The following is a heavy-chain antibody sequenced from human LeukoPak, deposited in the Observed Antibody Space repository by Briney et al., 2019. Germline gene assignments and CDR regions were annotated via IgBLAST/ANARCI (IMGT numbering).Heavy chain of an antibody. Sequence: GGSLRLSCAASGFTFDDYGMSWVRQAPGKGLEWVSGINWNGGSTGYADSVKGRFTISRDNAKNSLYLQMNSLRAEDTALYYCAREPSLGQYYHDSSGYSLNGYYFDYWGQGTLVTVSS. V-gene: IGHV3-20*04. D-gene: IGHD3-22*01. CDR2: INWNGGST. CDR1: GFTFDDYG. J-gene: IGHJ4*02. CDR3: AREPSLGQYYHDSSGYSLNGYYFDY.